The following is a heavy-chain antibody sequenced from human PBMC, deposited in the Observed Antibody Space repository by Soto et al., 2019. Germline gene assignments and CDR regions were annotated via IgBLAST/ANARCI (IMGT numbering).Heavy chain of an antibody. D-gene: IGHD3-3*01. CDR1: GGTFSSYT. CDR2: IIPILGIA. Sequence: QVQLVQSGAEVQKPGSSVKVSCKASGGTFSSYTISWVRQAPGQGLEWMGRIIPILGIANYAQKFQGRVTITADKSTSTAYMELSSLRSEDTAVYYCARDGVPGHDAFDIWGQGTMVTVSS. CDR3: ARDGVPGHDAFDI. J-gene: IGHJ3*02. V-gene: IGHV1-69*08.